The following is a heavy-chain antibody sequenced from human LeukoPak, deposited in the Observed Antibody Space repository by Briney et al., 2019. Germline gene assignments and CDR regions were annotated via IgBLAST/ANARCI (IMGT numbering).Heavy chain of an antibody. CDR2: IKQDGSEK. Sequence: PGGSLRLSCAASGFTFSSYWMSWVRQAPGPGQERVANIKQDGSEKYYVDSVKGRFTISRDNAKNSLYLQMNSLRAEDTAVYYCARSGLDGDYVDYWGQGTLVTVSS. D-gene: IGHD4-17*01. CDR1: GFTFSSYW. V-gene: IGHV3-7*01. CDR3: ARSGLDGDYVDY. J-gene: IGHJ4*02.